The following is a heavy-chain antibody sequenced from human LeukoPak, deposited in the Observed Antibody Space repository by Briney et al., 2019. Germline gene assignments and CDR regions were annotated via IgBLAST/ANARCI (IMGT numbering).Heavy chain of an antibody. CDR2: IYSGGST. D-gene: IGHD2-21*02. CDR1: GFTVSSNY. CDR3: AREELAYCGGDCYSSAFDI. V-gene: IGHV3-66*02. Sequence: PGGSLRLSCAASGFTVSSNYMSWVRQAPGKGLEWVSVIYSGGSTYYADSVKGRFTISRDNYKNTLYLQMNSLRAEDTAVYYCAREELAYCGGDCYSSAFDIWGQGTMVTVSS. J-gene: IGHJ3*02.